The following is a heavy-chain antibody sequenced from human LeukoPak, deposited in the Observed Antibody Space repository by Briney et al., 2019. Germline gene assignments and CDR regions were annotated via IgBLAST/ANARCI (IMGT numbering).Heavy chain of an antibody. J-gene: IGHJ4*02. CDR1: GGTFSSYA. Sequence: SVKVSCKASGGTFSSYAISWVRQAPGQGLEWMGRIIPILGIANYAQKFQGRVTITADKSTSTAYMELSSLRSEDTAVYYCATFKYHYDSSGDFDYWGQGTLVTVSS. CDR3: ATFKYHYDSSGDFDY. V-gene: IGHV1-69*04. D-gene: IGHD3-22*01. CDR2: IIPILGIA.